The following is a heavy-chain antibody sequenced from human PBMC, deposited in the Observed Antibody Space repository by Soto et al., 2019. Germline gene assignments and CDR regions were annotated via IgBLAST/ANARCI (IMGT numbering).Heavy chain of an antibody. J-gene: IGHJ4*02. CDR1: GYTFSSYA. D-gene: IGHD1-1*01. CDR3: AIDNGDGTFDF. CDR2: INAGYGNT. Sequence: QVHLVQSGAEVRKPGASVKVSCKASGYTFSSYAMHWVRQAPGQRLEWMGWINAGYGNTKSSQKFQDRVTISRDTSASTAYMELTSLRSQDTAVYYCAIDNGDGTFDFWGQGTLVTVSS. V-gene: IGHV1-3*01.